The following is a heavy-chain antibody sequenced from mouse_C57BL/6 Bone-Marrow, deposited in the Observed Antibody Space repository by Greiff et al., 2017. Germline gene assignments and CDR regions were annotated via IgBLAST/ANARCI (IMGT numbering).Heavy chain of an antibody. J-gene: IGHJ2*01. Sequence: VQLQQPGAELVMPGASVKLSCKASGYTFTSYWMHWVKQRPGQGLEWIGEIDPSDSYTNYNQKFKGKSTLTVDKSSSTASMQLSSLTSEDSAVYYCARSMGYGRALYYFDYWGQGTTLTVSS. CDR2: IDPSDSYT. CDR3: ARSMGYGRALYYFDY. V-gene: IGHV1-69*01. D-gene: IGHD1-1*01. CDR1: GYTFTSYW.